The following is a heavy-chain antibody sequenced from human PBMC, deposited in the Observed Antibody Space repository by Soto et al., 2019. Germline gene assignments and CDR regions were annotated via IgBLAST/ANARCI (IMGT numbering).Heavy chain of an antibody. CDR1: GGSVNGYY. Sequence: SETLSLTCAVYGGSVNGYYWNWIRQPPGKGLEWIGEINHTRGTHYNPSLKSRVTMSVDTSKNQFSLRLSSVTAADTAIYYCATRITVFGLLIPPLDPWGQGTQVNVSS. CDR3: ATRITVFGLLIPPLDP. J-gene: IGHJ5*02. V-gene: IGHV4-34*01. D-gene: IGHD3-3*01. CDR2: INHTRGT.